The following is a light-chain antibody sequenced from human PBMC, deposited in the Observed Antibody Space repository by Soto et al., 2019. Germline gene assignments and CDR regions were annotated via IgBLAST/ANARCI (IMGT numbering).Light chain of an antibody. CDR3: QLSPVT. CDR1: QSISSW. V-gene: IGKV1-5*01. J-gene: IGKJ5*01. Sequence: DIQMTPSPSTLSASVGDRVTITCRASQSISSWLAWYQQKPGKAPKLLIYDASSLESGVPSRFSVSGSGTEFTLTISSLQPDDFATYYCQLSPVTFGQGTRLEIK. CDR2: DAS.